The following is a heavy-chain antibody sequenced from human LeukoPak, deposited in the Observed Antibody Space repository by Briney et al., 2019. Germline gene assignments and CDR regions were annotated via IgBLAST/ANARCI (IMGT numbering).Heavy chain of an antibody. CDR1: GFTFSNAW. CDR3: AREARQKATLDY. Sequence: GGSLRLSCAASGFTFSNAWMSWVRQAPGKGLEWVAVISYDGSNKYYADSVKGRFTISRDNSKNTLYLQMNSLRAEDTAVYYCAREARQKATLDYWGQGTLVTVSS. V-gene: IGHV3-30*03. CDR2: ISYDGSNK. J-gene: IGHJ4*02. D-gene: IGHD5-24*01.